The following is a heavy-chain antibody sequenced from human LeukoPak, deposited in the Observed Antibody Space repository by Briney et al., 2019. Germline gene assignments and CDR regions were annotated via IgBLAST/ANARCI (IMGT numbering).Heavy chain of an antibody. J-gene: IGHJ2*01. CDR2: IYYSGRT. CDR1: GGSISRYY. V-gene: IGHV4-59*01. D-gene: IGHD2-21*01. CDR3: ARARHGGARYWYFDL. Sequence: SQTLSLTCPVAGGSISRYYWSWVRQPAGKGLGWVGSIYYSGRTNYNPSLKSRVTISVDTSKNQFSLKLSSVTAADTAVYYCARARHGGARYWYFDLWGRGTLVTVSS.